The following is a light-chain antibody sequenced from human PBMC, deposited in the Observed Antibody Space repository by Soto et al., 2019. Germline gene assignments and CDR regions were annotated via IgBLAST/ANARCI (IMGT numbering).Light chain of an antibody. V-gene: IGKV3-15*01. J-gene: IGKJ5*01. Sequence: EILMTQSPVTLSVSPGDRAPLSCRAAQGVTTNFAWYQQKSGQSPRLLIYDVSIRATGVPTRFSGTGSETDFTLTISGLQSEDSAVYFCQQYNNWPFSFGQGTRLEIK. CDR2: DVS. CDR3: QQYNNWPFS. CDR1: QGVTTN.